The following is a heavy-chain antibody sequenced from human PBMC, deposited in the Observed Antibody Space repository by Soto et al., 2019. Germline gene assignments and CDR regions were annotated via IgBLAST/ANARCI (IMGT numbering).Heavy chain of an antibody. Sequence: SETLSLTCSFSGGSMSRYYWTWIRQPPGKGLEWIGNVHHTGNTNYNASLKSRVTISLDTSNSDFSLHLTSVTAADTAVYYCARDVRPRGLEYCELWGTGNLVTVSA. CDR3: ARDVRPRGLEYCEL. J-gene: IGHJ1*01. V-gene: IGHV4-59*01. CDR1: GGSMSRYY. D-gene: IGHD1-1*01. CDR2: VHHTGNT.